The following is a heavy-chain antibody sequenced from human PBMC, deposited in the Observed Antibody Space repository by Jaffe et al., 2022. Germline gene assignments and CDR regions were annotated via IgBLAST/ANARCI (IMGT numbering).Heavy chain of an antibody. CDR3: ARDFALSSSWGKSNWFDP. J-gene: IGHJ5*02. CDR2: IIPIFGTA. D-gene: IGHD6-13*01. CDR1: GGTFSSYA. V-gene: IGHV1-69*05. Sequence: QVQLVQSGAEVKKPGSSVKVSCKASGGTFSSYAISWVRQAPGQGLEWMGGIIPIFGTANYAQKFQGRVTITTDESTSTAYMELSSLRSEDTAVYYCARDFALSSSWGKSNWFDPWGQGTLVTVSS.